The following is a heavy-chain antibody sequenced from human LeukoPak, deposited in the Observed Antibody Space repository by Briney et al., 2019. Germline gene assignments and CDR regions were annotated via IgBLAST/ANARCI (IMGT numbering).Heavy chain of an antibody. CDR3: ARGRRRSGSDYY. Sequence: ASVKVSCKASGYTFTGYYMHWVRQAPGQGLEWMGWMNPNSGNTGYAQKFQGRVTMTRNTSISTAYMELSSLRSEDTAVYYCARGRRRSGSDYYWGQGTLVTVSS. J-gene: IGHJ4*02. D-gene: IGHD1-26*01. V-gene: IGHV1-8*02. CDR1: GYTFTGYY. CDR2: MNPNSGNT.